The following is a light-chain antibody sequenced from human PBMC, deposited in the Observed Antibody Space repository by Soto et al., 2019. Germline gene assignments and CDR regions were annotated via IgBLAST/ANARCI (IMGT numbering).Light chain of an antibody. J-gene: IGLJ2*01. CDR2: DVS. CDR3: SSYTTSSSLEV. Sequence: QSVLTQPASVSGSPGRSIAISCTGTNSDVGGYNYVSWYQQHPGKAPKLMIYDVSNRPSGVSDRFSGSKSGNTASLTISGLQAEDEADYYCSSYTTSSSLEVFGGGTKLTVL. V-gene: IGLV2-14*01. CDR1: NSDVGGYNY.